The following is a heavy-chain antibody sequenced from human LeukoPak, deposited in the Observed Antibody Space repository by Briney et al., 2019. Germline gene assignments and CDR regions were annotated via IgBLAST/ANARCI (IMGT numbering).Heavy chain of an antibody. D-gene: IGHD3-10*01. CDR2: INYSGKT. CDR3: ARANSRSYIYYMDV. CDR1: GGSTSSGGDIYSTTYY. J-gene: IGHJ6*03. Sequence: PSETLSLTCSVSGGSTSSGGDIYSTTYYGAWIRQPPGKGLEWIGTINYSGKTFYNPSLKSRVTMSVDTSKNQFSLKLSSVTAADTAVYYCARANSRSYIYYMDVWGKGTTSTVSS. V-gene: IGHV4-39*01.